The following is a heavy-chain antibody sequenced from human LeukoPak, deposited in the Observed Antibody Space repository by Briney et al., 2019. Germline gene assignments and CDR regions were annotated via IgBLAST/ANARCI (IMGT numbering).Heavy chain of an antibody. D-gene: IGHD6-19*01. CDR1: GGSISSGGYS. J-gene: IGHJ6*02. CDR2: IYHDGST. V-gene: IGHV4-30-2*01. CDR3: ARERSAWSTGSMDV. Sequence: PSQTLSLTCAVSGGSISSGGYSWSWIRQPPGKGLECIGYIYHDGSTYNNPSLKSRVTISRSRNQFSLNLNSVTAAATAVYYCARERSAWSTGSMDVWGQGTTVTVSS.